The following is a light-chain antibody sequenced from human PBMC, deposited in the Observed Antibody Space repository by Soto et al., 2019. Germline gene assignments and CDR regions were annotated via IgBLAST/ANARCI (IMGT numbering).Light chain of an antibody. CDR1: QSVTSK. CDR2: GTS. CDR3: QQYNNWPWT. J-gene: IGKJ1*01. Sequence: EIVMTQSPATLSVSPGERATLSCRASQSVTSKLVWYQQKPGQAPRLLIYGTSTRATGIPVRFSGGGSGTEFTLTISSLQSEDFAVYYCQQYNNWPWTFGLGTRVEVK. V-gene: IGKV3-15*01.